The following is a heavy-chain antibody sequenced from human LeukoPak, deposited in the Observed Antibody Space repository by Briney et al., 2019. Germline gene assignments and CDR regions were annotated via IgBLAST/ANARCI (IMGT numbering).Heavy chain of an antibody. V-gene: IGHV4-39*01. CDR1: GGSIVSSRYF. J-gene: IGHJ3*02. Sequence: PSETLSLTCTVSGGSIVSSRYFWGWIRQPPGKGLEWIGSVYYSGTTYYNPSLKSRVTISVDTSKNQFSLKLSSVTAADTAVYYCAPEHSSGYYPAAFDMWGQGTMVTVSS. CDR3: APEHSSGYYPAAFDM. CDR2: VYYSGTT. D-gene: IGHD3-22*01.